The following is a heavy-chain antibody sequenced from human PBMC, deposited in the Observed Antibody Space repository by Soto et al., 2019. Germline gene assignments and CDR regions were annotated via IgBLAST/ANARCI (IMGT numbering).Heavy chain of an antibody. J-gene: IGHJ6*02. CDR3: AKAISWVEGTHYYGMDV. D-gene: IGHD1-1*01. CDR1: GYTFTSYG. Sequence: ASVKVSCKASGYTFTSYGISWVRQAPGQGLEWMGWISAYNGNTNYAQKLQGRVTMTRDTSTSTVYMELSSLRSEDTAVYYCAKAISWVEGTHYYGMDVWGQGTTVTVSS. CDR2: ISAYNGNT. V-gene: IGHV1-18*01.